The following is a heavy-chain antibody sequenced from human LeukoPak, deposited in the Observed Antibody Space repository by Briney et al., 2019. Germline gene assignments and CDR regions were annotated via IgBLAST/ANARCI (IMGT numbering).Heavy chain of an antibody. D-gene: IGHD2-2*01. Sequence: ASVKVSCKASGYTFTSCEICWVRQAPGQGLEWMGWVSAYNGDTNYAQKFQGRVTMTTDTSTSTAYMELSRLRSDDTAVYYCARAGGCSSTSCHYYFDYWGQGTLVTVSS. CDR2: VSAYNGDT. CDR3: ARAGGCSSTSCHYYFDY. J-gene: IGHJ4*02. CDR1: GYTFTSCE. V-gene: IGHV1-18*01.